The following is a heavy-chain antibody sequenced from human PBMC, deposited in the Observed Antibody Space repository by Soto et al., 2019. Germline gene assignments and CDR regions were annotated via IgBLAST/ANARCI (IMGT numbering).Heavy chain of an antibody. Sequence: PSDTLSLTCTVAGCSISSYYWSWIRQPPGKGLEWIGYIYYSGSTNYNPSLKSRVTISVDTSKNQFSLKLSSVTAADTAVYYCARLYGLDAFDIWGQGTMVT. J-gene: IGHJ3*02. CDR3: ARLYGLDAFDI. CDR2: IYYSGST. CDR1: GCSISSYY. D-gene: IGHD3-16*02. V-gene: IGHV4-59*08.